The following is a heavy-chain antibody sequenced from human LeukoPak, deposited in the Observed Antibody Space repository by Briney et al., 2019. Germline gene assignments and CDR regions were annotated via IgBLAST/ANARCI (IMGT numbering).Heavy chain of an antibody. CDR3: ARFGTDTGYHF. Sequence: SGPTLVKPTQTPTLTCAFSGFSFSTYGVGVGWIRQPPGKALEWLALIYWDDDKRYTPSLKNRLIVTKDTSKSQVVLTLTNMDPVDTATYYCARFGTDTGYHFWGQGILVTVSS. CDR1: GFSFSTYGVG. J-gene: IGHJ4*02. D-gene: IGHD2-2*01. CDR2: IYWDDDK. V-gene: IGHV2-5*02.